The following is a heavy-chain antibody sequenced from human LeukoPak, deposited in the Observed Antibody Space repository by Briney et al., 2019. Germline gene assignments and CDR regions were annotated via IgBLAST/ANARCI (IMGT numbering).Heavy chain of an antibody. CDR1: GGSITSYY. V-gene: IGHV4-59*08. J-gene: IGHJ4*02. CDR2: IYYSGST. D-gene: IGHD3-9*01. Sequence: SETLSLTCTVSGGSITSYYWSWIRQPPGKGLEWIGYIYYSGSTNYNPSLKSRVTISVDTSKNQFSLKLSSVTAADTAVYYCARLGRYFDWSYLDYWGQGTLVTVSS. CDR3: ARLGRYFDWSYLDY.